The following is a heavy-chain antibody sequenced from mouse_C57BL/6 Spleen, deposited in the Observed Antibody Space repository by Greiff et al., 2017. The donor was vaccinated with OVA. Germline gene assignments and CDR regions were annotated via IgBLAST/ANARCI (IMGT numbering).Heavy chain of an antibody. J-gene: IGHJ1*03. Sequence: EVKLQESGPGMVKPSQSLSLTCTATGYSITSGYDWHWIRHFPGNKLEWMGYISYSGSTNYNPSLKSRISITHDTSKNHFFLKLNSVTTEDTATYYCARDRNGEGWYFDVWGTGTTVTVSS. CDR2: ISYSGST. V-gene: IGHV3-1*01. CDR3: ARDRNGEGWYFDV. CDR1: GYSITSGYD.